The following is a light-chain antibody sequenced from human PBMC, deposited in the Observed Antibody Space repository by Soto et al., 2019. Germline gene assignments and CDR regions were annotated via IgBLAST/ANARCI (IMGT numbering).Light chain of an antibody. Sequence: AIRMTQSPSSLSASTGDRVTITCRASQGISRYLAWYQQKPWKAPKLLIYSASTLQSGVPSRFSGSGSGTDFTLTISCLQSEDFATYYCQQYYSYPLTFGGGTKVEIK. CDR3: QQYYSYPLT. CDR2: SAS. J-gene: IGKJ4*01. V-gene: IGKV1-8*01. CDR1: QGISRY.